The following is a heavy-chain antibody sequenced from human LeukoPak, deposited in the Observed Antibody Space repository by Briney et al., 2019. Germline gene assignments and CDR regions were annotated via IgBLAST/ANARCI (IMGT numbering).Heavy chain of an antibody. CDR3: ARLYYYDSSGYYSPFDY. V-gene: IGHV4-34*01. CDR2: INHSGST. J-gene: IGHJ4*02. Sequence: SETLSLTCAVYGGSFSGYYWSWIRQPPGKGLEWIGEINHSGSTNYNPSLKSRVTISVDTSKNQFSLKLSSVTAADTAVYYCARLYYYDSSGYYSPFDYWGQGTLVTVSS. D-gene: IGHD3-22*01. CDR1: GGSFSGYY.